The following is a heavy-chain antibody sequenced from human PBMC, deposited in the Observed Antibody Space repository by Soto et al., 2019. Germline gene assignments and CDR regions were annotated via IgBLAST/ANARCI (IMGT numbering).Heavy chain of an antibody. Sequence: QVQLVQSGAEVKKPGASVKVSCKASGYTFTSYGISWVRQAPGQGLEWMGWISAYNGNTNYAQKLQGRVTMTTDTATSTAYMELRSLRSDDTAVYYCARDTFTVTTGVYYYYYGMDVWGQGTTVTVSS. CDR1: GYTFTSYG. D-gene: IGHD4-4*01. J-gene: IGHJ6*02. CDR2: ISAYNGNT. V-gene: IGHV1-18*01. CDR3: ARDTFTVTTGVYYYYYGMDV.